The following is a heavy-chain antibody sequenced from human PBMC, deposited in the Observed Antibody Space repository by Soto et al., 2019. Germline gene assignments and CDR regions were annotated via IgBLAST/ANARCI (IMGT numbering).Heavy chain of an antibody. Sequence: PSETLSLPCAVYGGSFSGYYWSWIRQPPGKGLGWIGEINHSGSTNYNPSLKSRVTISVDTSKNQFSLKLSSVTAADTAVYYCARLNQQQLVPRYYYYGMDVRGQGTTVTVS. CDR2: INHSGST. CDR3: ARLNQQQLVPRYYYYGMDV. D-gene: IGHD6-13*01. J-gene: IGHJ6*02. V-gene: IGHV4-34*01. CDR1: GGSFSGYY.